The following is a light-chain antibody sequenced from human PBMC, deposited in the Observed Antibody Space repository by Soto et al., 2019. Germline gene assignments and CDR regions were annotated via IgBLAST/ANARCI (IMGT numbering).Light chain of an antibody. Sequence: DIQMTQSPSSLSASVGDRITITCRARQGISNSLAWYQQKPGKVPKLLIYHASTLQSVVPSRFSGSGSGTDVTLTISSLQPEDVATYYCQKFDTAPWAFGQGTKVEIK. J-gene: IGKJ1*01. CDR1: QGISNS. CDR2: HAS. CDR3: QKFDTAPWA. V-gene: IGKV1-27*01.